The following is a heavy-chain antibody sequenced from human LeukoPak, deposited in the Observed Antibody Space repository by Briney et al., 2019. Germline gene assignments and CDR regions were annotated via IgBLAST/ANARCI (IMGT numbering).Heavy chain of an antibody. V-gene: IGHV3-30*04. CDR3: ARPEVPAAIHYFQY. CDR2: ISYDGTKR. Sequence: GGSLRLSCAASGFTFSDFAMHWVRQAPGKGLEWVAVISYDGTKRYYADSVKGRFTISRDNAKNTVFLEMNSLKSEDTALYFCARPEVPAAIHYFQYWGQGTLVTVSS. CDR1: GFTFSDFA. J-gene: IGHJ4*02. D-gene: IGHD2-2*01.